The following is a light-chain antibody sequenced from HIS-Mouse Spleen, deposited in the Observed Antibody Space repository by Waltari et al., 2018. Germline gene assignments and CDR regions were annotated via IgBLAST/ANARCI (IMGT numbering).Light chain of an antibody. CDR3: CSYAGSSTWV. J-gene: IGLJ3*02. V-gene: IGLV2-23*01. CDR1: SSDVGSYNL. Sequence: QSALTQPASVSGSPGQSITISCTGTSSDVGSYNLVSWYQQHPGKAPKLMIYEGSKRPSGVSNRFSGSKSGNTASLTISGLQAEDEADHYCCSYAGSSTWVFGGGTKLTVL. CDR2: EGS.